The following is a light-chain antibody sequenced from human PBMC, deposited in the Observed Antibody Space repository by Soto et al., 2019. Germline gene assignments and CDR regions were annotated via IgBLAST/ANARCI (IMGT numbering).Light chain of an antibody. J-gene: IGKJ5*01. Sequence: EIVLTQSPATLSFSRGERATLCCRGSQSVSSDLAWYQQKRGQAPRLLIYDTSTRATGIPVRFSGSGSGTDFTLTISSLEPEDFAVYYCQQRSNWPITFGQGTRLEIK. V-gene: IGKV3-11*01. CDR1: QSVSSD. CDR3: QQRSNWPIT. CDR2: DTS.